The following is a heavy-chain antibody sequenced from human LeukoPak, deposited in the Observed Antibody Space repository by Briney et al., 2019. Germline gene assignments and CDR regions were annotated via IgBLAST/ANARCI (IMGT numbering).Heavy chain of an antibody. D-gene: IGHD3-3*01. J-gene: IGHJ4*02. CDR3: AREGDFWSGYPSGPFDY. V-gene: IGHV4-4*07. Sequence: PSETLSLTCTVSGGSISSYYWSWIRQPAGKGLEWIGRIYTSGSTNYNPSLKSRVTMSVDTSKNQFSLKLSSVTAADTAVYYCAREGDFWSGYPSGPFDYWGQGTLATVSS. CDR1: GGSISSYY. CDR2: IYTSGST.